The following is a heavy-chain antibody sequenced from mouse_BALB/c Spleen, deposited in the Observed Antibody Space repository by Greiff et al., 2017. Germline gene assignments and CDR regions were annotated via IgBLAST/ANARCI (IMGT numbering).Heavy chain of an antibody. D-gene: IGHD2-1*01. CDR3: AREGGNSDYAMDY. J-gene: IGHJ4*01. Sequence: EVKVEESGGGLVKPGGSLKLSCAASGFTFSDYYMYWVRQTPEKRLEWVATISDGGSYTYYPDSVKGRFTISRDNAKNNLYLQMSSLKSEDTAMYYCAREGGNSDYAMDYWGQGTSVTVSS. V-gene: IGHV5-4*02. CDR1: GFTFSDYY. CDR2: ISDGGSYT.